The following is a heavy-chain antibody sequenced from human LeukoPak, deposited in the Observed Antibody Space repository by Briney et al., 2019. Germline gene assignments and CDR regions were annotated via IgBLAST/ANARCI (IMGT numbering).Heavy chain of an antibody. Sequence: SQTLSLTCTVSGGSISSGSYYWSWIRQPAGKGLEWIGRIYTSGSTNYNPSLKSRVTISVDTSKNQFSLTLKSVTAADKAVYYCARDSGPWGVFDPWGQGTLVTVSS. V-gene: IGHV4-61*02. CDR1: GGSISSGSYY. CDR2: IYTSGST. CDR3: ARDSGPWGVFDP. J-gene: IGHJ5*02. D-gene: IGHD3-10*01.